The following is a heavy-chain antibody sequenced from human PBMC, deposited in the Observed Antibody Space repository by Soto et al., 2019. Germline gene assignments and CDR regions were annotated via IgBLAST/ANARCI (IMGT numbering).Heavy chain of an antibody. CDR3: ARELGDILTGYRFDY. CDR2: IYYSGST. J-gene: IGHJ4*02. Sequence: PSETLSFTCTVSGGSISSYYWSWIRQPPGKGLEWIGYIYYSGSTNYNPSLKSRVTISVDTSKNQFSLKLSSVTAADTAVYYCARELGDILTGYRFDYWGQGTLVTVSS. CDR1: GGSISSYY. D-gene: IGHD3-9*01. V-gene: IGHV4-59*01.